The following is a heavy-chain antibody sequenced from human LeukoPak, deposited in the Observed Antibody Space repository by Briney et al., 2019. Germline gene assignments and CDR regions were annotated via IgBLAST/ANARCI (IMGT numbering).Heavy chain of an antibody. CDR3: ARGAPERGYSLDY. CDR2: ISYDGSNK. D-gene: IGHD5-18*01. V-gene: IGHV3-30-3*01. Sequence: GGSLRLSCAASGFTFSSYAMHWVRQAPGKGLEWVAVISYDGSNKYYADSVKGRFTISRDNSKNTLYLQMNSLRAEDTAVYYCARGAPERGYSLDYWGQGTLVTVSS. CDR1: GFTFSSYA. J-gene: IGHJ4*02.